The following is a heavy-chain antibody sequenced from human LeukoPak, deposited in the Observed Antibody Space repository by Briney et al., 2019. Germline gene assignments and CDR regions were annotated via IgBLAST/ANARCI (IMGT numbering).Heavy chain of an antibody. Sequence: SETLSLICSVSGDSLSSNYWSWIRQPPGKGLEWIGYIHGSGFTHYDPSLRSRVTISEDTSKNQFYLDLTSLTAADTAVYYCGRWNEGWDHLGQGTLVTVSS. D-gene: IGHD1-1*01. V-gene: IGHV4-59*01. CDR3: GRWNEGWDH. J-gene: IGHJ4*02. CDR2: IHGSGFT. CDR1: GDSLSSNY.